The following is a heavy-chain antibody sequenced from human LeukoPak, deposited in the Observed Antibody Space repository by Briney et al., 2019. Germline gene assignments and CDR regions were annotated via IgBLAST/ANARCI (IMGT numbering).Heavy chain of an antibody. CDR2: IYHTGST. D-gene: IGHD6-19*01. Sequence: TSQTLSLTCTVSGGSISSGDYFWSWIRQPPGKGLEWIGYIYHTGSTYYNPSLKSRVTISVDTSKNQFSLKLSSVTAADTAVYYCARYTSGQYYFDYWGQGTLVTVSS. CDR3: ARYTSGQYYFDY. J-gene: IGHJ4*02. CDR1: GGSISSGDYF. V-gene: IGHV4-30-4*01.